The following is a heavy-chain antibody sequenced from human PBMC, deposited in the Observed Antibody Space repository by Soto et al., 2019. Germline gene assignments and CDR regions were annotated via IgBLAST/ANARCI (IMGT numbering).Heavy chain of an antibody. CDR2: IYYTGIT. CDR1: GTSISSSDYD. Sequence: QLQLQESGPGLVKPSETLSLTCPVSGTSISSSDYDWAWISQTPGKGVEWITSIYYTGITYYNPSRKSRITISVDRSKNKVSLKLNSLTAADRAVYCCATGPSSSNGYRQFDYLGQGTLVTDSS. CDR3: ATGPSSSNGYRQFDY. J-gene: IGHJ4*02. D-gene: IGHD6-25*01. V-gene: IGHV4-39*01.